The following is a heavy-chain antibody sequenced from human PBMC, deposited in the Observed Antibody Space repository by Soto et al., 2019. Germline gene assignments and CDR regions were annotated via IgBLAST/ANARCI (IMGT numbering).Heavy chain of an antibody. CDR2: ISYDGSNK. CDR1: GFTFSSYG. Sequence: PGGSLRLSCAAFGFTFSSYGMHWVRQAPGKGLEWVAVISYDGSNKYYADSVKGRFTISRDNSKNTLYLQMNSLRAEDTAVYYCAKSLSGSYPPVDYWGQGTLVTVSS. D-gene: IGHD1-26*01. J-gene: IGHJ4*02. CDR3: AKSLSGSYPPVDY. V-gene: IGHV3-30*18.